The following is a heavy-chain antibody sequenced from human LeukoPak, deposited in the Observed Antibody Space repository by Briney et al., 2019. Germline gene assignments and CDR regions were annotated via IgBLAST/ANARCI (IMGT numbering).Heavy chain of an antibody. Sequence: GGSLRLSCAASGFTFSNFWMSWVRQAPGKGLEWVSYISSSVSSMWYADSVKGRFTISRDNAKNSLYLQMNSLRAEDTAVYYCARRGYSTYGMDVWGQGTTVTVSS. J-gene: IGHJ6*02. CDR3: ARRGYSTYGMDV. CDR1: GFTFSNFW. D-gene: IGHD5-18*01. CDR2: ISSSVSSM. V-gene: IGHV3-11*01.